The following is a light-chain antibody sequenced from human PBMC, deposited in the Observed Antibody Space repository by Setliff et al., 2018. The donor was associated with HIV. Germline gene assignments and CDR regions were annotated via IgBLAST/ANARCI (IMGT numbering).Light chain of an antibody. Sequence: QSALAQPASVSGSPGQPITISCTGTTSDIGAYNLVSWYQQYPGKAPKLLIYDVTKRPSGVSDRFSASKSANTASLTISGLHTEDEADYFCSSYTTTSAYAFGAGTKVTVL. CDR3: SSYTTTSAYA. CDR1: TSDIGAYNL. J-gene: IGLJ1*01. V-gene: IGLV2-14*03. CDR2: DVT.